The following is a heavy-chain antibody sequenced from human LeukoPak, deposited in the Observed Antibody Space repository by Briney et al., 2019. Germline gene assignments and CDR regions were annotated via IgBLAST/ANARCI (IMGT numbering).Heavy chain of an antibody. V-gene: IGHV3-30*04. Sequence: GRSLRLSCAASGFTFSSYAMHWVRQAPGKGLEWVAVISYDGSNKYYADSVKGRFTISRDNSKNTLYLQMNSLRAEDTAVYYCAREGEVLYFDWSNWFHPWGQGTLVTVSS. CDR3: AREGEVLYFDWSNWFHP. D-gene: IGHD3-9*01. CDR1: GFTFSSYA. CDR2: ISYDGSNK. J-gene: IGHJ5*02.